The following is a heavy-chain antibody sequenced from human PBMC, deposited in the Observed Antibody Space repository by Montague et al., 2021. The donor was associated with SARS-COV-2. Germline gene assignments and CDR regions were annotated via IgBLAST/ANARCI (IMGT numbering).Heavy chain of an antibody. CDR1: GTSITSYY. J-gene: IGHJ6*02. Sequence: SETLSLTCSVSGTSITSYYQNWIRQPPGKGLEWIGYISDSGSTNYSPSLKGRVTMSVDTSKNQMSLKLTSVTAADTAVYYCARGCLSYFGAGSHCYGMDVWGQGTTVTVSS. CDR3: ARGCLSYFGAGSHCYGMDV. D-gene: IGHD3-10*01. CDR2: ISDSGST. V-gene: IGHV4-59*01.